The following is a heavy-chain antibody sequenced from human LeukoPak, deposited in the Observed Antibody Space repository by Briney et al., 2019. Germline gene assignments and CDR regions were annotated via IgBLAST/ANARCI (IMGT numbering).Heavy chain of an antibody. CDR1: GFTFSGSA. D-gene: IGHD2-2*01. J-gene: IGHJ4*02. CDR3: AKDFYSQGSTSCPFDY. V-gene: IGHV3-73*01. CDR2: IRSKANSYAT. Sequence: GGSLKLSCAASGFTFSGSAMHWVRQASGKGLEWVGRIRSKANSYATAYAASVKGRFTISRDDSKNTAYLQMNSLRAEDTAVYYCAKDFYSQGSTSCPFDYWGQGTLVTVSS.